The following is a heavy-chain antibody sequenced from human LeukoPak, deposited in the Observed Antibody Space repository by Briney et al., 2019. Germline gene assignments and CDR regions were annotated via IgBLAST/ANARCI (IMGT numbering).Heavy chain of an antibody. D-gene: IGHD5-18*01. V-gene: IGHV3-21*01. Sequence: PGGSLRLSCAASGFTFSSYSMNWVRQAPGKGLEWVSSISSSSSYIYYADSVKGRFTISRDNAKNSLCLQMNSLRAEDTAVYYCARDLSSRGYTYGTPAFTFDIWGQGTMVTVSS. CDR3: ARDLSSRGYTYGTPAFTFDI. CDR2: ISSSSSYI. CDR1: GFTFSSYS. J-gene: IGHJ3*02.